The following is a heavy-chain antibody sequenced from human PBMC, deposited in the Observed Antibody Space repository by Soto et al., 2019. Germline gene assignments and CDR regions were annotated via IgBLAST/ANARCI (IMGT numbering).Heavy chain of an antibody. V-gene: IGHV3-30*18. CDR2: ISYDGSNK. D-gene: IGHD3-10*01. J-gene: IGHJ6*02. CDR3: AKKGGEVRASYYHYGMDV. CDR1: GFTFSSYG. Sequence: GGSLRLSCAASGFTFSSYGMHWVRQAPGKGLEWVAVISYDGSNKYYADSVKGRFTISRDNSKNTLYLQMNSLRAEDTAVYYCAKKGGEVRASYYHYGMDVWGQGTTVTVSS.